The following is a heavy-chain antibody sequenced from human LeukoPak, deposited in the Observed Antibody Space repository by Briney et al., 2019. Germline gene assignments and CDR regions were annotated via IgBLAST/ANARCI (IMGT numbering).Heavy chain of an antibody. CDR2: INTNTGNP. Sequence: ASVKVSCKASGYTFTSYAMNWVRQAPGQGLEWMGWINTNTGNPTYAQGFTGRFVFSLDTSVSTAYLQISSLKAEDTAVYYCARDRHVPGLYYYYMDVWGKGTTVTVSS. CDR1: GYTFTSYA. D-gene: IGHD6-6*01. J-gene: IGHJ6*03. V-gene: IGHV7-4-1*02. CDR3: ARDRHVPGLYYYYMDV.